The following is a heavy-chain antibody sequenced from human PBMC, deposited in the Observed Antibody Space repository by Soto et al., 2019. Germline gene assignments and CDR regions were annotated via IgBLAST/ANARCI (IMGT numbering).Heavy chain of an antibody. D-gene: IGHD2-15*01. V-gene: IGHV3-23*01. CDR2: ISGSGGST. J-gene: IGHJ4*02. Sequence: GGSLRLSCAASGFTFSSYAMSWVRQAPGKGLEWVSAISGSGGSTYYADSVKGRFTISRDNSKNTLYLQMNSLRAEDTAVYYCAREGDIVVVVAATGEFDYWGQGTLVTVSS. CDR3: AREGDIVVVVAATGEFDY. CDR1: GFTFSSYA.